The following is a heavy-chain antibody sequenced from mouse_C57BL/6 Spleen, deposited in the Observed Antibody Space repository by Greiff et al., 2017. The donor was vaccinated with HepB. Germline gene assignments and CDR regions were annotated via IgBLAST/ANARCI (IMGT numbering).Heavy chain of an antibody. CDR2: ISYDGSN. Sequence: DVQLVESGPGLVKPSQSLSLTCSVTGYSITSGYYWNWIRQFPGNKLEWMGYISYDGSNNYNPSLKNRISITRDTSKNQFFLKLNSVTTEDTATYYCAIYDYDRGFDYWGQGTTLTVSS. CDR3: AIYDYDRGFDY. CDR1: GYSITSGYY. V-gene: IGHV3-6*01. J-gene: IGHJ2*01. D-gene: IGHD2-4*01.